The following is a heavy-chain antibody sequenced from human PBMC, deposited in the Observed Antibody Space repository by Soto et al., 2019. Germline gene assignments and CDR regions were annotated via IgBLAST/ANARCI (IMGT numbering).Heavy chain of an antibody. J-gene: IGHJ6*02. CDR2: INPSGGIT. CDR1: GYTLTSYY. CDR3: ARGISTTRYYYSYGMDV. V-gene: IGHV1-46*01. D-gene: IGHD2-2*01. Sequence: ASVKVSCKASGYTLTSYYLHWVRQTPGQGPEWMGIINPSGGITNDAQKFQDRVTMTSDTSTSTVYMELSSLRSEDTAVYYCARGISTTRYYYSYGMDVWGQGTTVTVSS.